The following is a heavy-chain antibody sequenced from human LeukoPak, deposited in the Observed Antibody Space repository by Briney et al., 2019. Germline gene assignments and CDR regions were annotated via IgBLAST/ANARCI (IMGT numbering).Heavy chain of an antibody. CDR1: GYTFTGYY. CDR3: AIFGTVRGVIMTAVAFDI. J-gene: IGHJ3*02. D-gene: IGHD3-10*01. CDR2: INPNSGGT. Sequence: ASVKVSCKASGYTFTGYYMHWVRQAPGQGLEWMGWINPNSGGTNYAQKFQGRVTMTRDTSISTAYMERSRLRSDDTAVYYCAIFGTVRGVIMTAVAFDIWGQGTMVTVSS. V-gene: IGHV1-2*02.